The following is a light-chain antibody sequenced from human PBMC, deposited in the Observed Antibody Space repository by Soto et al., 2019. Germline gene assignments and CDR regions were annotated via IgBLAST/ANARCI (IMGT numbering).Light chain of an antibody. Sequence: DIQMTQSPSSLSASVGERVTITCRASERISTYLNWYQQKPGKAPKLLIYAASNLQSVVPSRFSGSGSGTDFTLTISSLHPEDFATYYCQPSYGTPYSFGQGTELGI. V-gene: IGKV1-39*01. CDR1: ERISTY. CDR2: AAS. CDR3: QPSYGTPYS. J-gene: IGKJ2*03.